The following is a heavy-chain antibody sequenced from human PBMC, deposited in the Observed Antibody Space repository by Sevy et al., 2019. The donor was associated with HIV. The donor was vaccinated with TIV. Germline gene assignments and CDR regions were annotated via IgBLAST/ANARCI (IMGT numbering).Heavy chain of an antibody. CDR3: TRRGYSGRFDF. Sequence: SETLSLTCSVSGGSLSRSPYYWGWIRQPTGKGLEWIGSLYHDGSSSYIPSLKSRVTMSADTSNNQFSLRLTSVTAADTAVYYCTRRGYSGRFDFWGQGILVTVSS. J-gene: IGHJ4*02. V-gene: IGHV4-39*01. CDR2: LYHDGSS. CDR1: GGSLSRSPYY. D-gene: IGHD5-12*01.